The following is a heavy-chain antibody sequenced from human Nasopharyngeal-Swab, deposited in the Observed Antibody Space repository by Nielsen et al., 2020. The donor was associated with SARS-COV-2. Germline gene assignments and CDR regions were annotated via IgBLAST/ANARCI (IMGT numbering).Heavy chain of an antibody. V-gene: IGHV3-9*01. CDR3: AKGYGYGGDYYYYYGMDV. D-gene: IGHD5-18*01. CDR1: GFTFDDYA. J-gene: IGHJ6*02. CDR2: ISWNSGSI. Sequence: SLKISCAASGFTFDDYAMNWVRQAPGKGLEWVSGISWNSGSIGYADSVKGRFTISRDNAKNSLYLQMNSLRAEDTALYYCAKGYGYGGDYYYYYGMDVWGQGTTVTVSS.